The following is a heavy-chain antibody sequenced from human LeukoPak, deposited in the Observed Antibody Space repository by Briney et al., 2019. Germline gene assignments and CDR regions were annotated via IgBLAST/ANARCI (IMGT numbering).Heavy chain of an antibody. CDR3: AKDQVPYYYYYMDV. CDR2: ISGSGGST. CDR1: GFTFSSYA. J-gene: IGHJ6*03. V-gene: IGHV3-23*01. D-gene: IGHD4/OR15-4a*01. Sequence: AGGSLRLSCAASGFTFSSYAMSWVRQAPGKGLEWVSAISGSGGSTYYADSVKGRFTISRDNSKNTLYLQMNSLRAEDTAVYYCAKDQVPYYYYYMDVWGKGTTVTISS.